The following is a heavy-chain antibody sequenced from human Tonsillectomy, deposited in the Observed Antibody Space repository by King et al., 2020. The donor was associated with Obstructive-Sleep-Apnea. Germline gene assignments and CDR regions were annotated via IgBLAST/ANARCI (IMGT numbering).Heavy chain of an antibody. J-gene: IGHJ4*02. V-gene: IGHV3-7*01. D-gene: IGHD6-13*01. Sequence: VQLVESGGGLVQPGGSLRLSCAASGFTFSSYWMSWVRQAPGKGLEWVANIKHDGSEKYFVDPVKGRFTISRDNAKNSLYLQMNSLRAEDTAVYYCARDKDIAAAGSDYWGQGTLVTVSS. CDR2: IKHDGSEK. CDR1: GFTFSSYW. CDR3: ARDKDIAAAGSDY.